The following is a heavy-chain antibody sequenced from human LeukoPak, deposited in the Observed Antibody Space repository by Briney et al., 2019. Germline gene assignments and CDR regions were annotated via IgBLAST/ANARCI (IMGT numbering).Heavy chain of an antibody. CDR3: AREMGYYDSSGYGTYSDY. CDR2: IDHRGNT. D-gene: IGHD3-22*01. CDR1: GDSITSGNF. V-gene: IGHV4-38-2*02. Sequence: SETLSLICNVSGDSITSGNFWGWIRQPPGKGLDYIGSIDHRGNTFYNPSLNSRFTISADTSKNQISLRLTSVTAADTAVYYCAREMGYYDSSGYGTYSDYWGQGVLVTVSS. J-gene: IGHJ4*02.